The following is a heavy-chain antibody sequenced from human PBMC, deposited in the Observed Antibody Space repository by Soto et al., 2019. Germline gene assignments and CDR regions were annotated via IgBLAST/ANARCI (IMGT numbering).Heavy chain of an antibody. CDR1: GGSISSYY. J-gene: IGHJ3*02. CDR3: ARRYGSCFDI. D-gene: IGHD3-10*01. V-gene: IGHV4-59*08. Sequence: QVQLQESGPGLVKPSETLSLTCTVSGGSISSYYWSWIRQPPGKGLEWIGYIYYSGSTNYNPSLKSRLPISVDTSKNQFSLKLSSVTAADTAVYYCARRYGSCFDIWGQGTMVTVSS. CDR2: IYYSGST.